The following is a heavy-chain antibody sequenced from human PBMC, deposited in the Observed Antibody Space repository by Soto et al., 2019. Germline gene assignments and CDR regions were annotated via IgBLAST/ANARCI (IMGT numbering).Heavy chain of an antibody. Sequence: QVPLQQWGAGLLKPSETLSLTCTVYGGSFSGYSWTLIRQPPGKGLEWIGEINHGGSTSYNPSLKSRVTISLDTSKNQFSLNLISVTAADTAVYYCARGGAWAFDIWGQGTMVTVSS. D-gene: IGHD3-16*01. V-gene: IGHV4-34*01. CDR1: GGSFSGYS. CDR2: INHGGST. J-gene: IGHJ3*02. CDR3: ARGGAWAFDI.